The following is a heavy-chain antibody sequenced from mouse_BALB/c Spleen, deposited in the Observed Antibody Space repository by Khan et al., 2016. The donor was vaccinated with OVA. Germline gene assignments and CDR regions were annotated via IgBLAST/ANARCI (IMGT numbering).Heavy chain of an antibody. D-gene: IGHD2-13*01. V-gene: IGHV5-4*02. J-gene: IGHJ3*01. CDR1: GFTFSDYY. Sequence: EVELVESGGGLVKPGGSLNLSCAASGFTFSDYYMSWVRQPPEKRLEWVATISDGGGYTYYPDSVKGRFSISRDAATRNLYLQMSSLKSEDTARYYCARGCYGDPVADWGQGTLVTISA. CDR3: ARGCYGDPVAD. CDR2: ISDGGGYT.